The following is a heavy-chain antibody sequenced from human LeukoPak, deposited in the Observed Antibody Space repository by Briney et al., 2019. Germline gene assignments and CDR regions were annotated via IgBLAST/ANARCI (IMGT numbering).Heavy chain of an antibody. Sequence: SETLSLTCTVSGGSISSFYWTWIRQPPGKGLEWMGNIFYSGSTNYNPSLKSRVTISVDTSKNQFSLQLSSVPAADTAVYYCARTYSGSYFTPPGYFDYWGQGTLVTVSS. CDR2: IFYSGST. CDR3: ARTYSGSYFTPPGYFDY. CDR1: GGSISSFY. V-gene: IGHV4-59*08. J-gene: IGHJ4*02. D-gene: IGHD1-26*01.